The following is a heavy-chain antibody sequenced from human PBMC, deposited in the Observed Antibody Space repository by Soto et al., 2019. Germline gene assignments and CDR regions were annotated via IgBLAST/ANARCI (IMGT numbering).Heavy chain of an antibody. J-gene: IGHJ6*02. CDR2: INAGNGNT. Sequence: ASVKVSCKASGYTFTSYAMHWVRQAPGQRLEWMGWINAGNGNTKYSQKFQGRVTITRDTSASTAYMELSSLRSDDTAVYYCARVKSVAGYYYGMDVWGQGTTVTVSS. CDR3: ARVKSVAGYYYGMDV. CDR1: GYTFTSYA. D-gene: IGHD6-19*01. V-gene: IGHV1-3*01.